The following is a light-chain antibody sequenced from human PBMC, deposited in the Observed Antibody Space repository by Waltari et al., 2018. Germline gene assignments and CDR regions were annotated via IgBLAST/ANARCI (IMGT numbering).Light chain of an antibody. J-gene: IGKJ4*01. CDR1: QSVISY. CDR2: DAS. CDR3: QQRSNWPLT. V-gene: IGKV3-11*01. Sequence: EIVLTQSPATLSLSPGERATLSCKASQSVISYLAWYQQRPGQAPMLLIYDASNMATGIPSRFSGSGSETDFTLTISSLEPEDFAVYYCQQRSNWPLTFGGGTKVEIK.